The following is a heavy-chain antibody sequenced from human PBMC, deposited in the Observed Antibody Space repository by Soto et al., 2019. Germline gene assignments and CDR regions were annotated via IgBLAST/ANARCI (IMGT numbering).Heavy chain of an antibody. V-gene: IGHV4-59*01. CDR2: VYYSGST. Sequence: QVQLQESGPGLVKPSETLSLTCTVSGDSISNYYWSWVRQPPGKGLEWIGYVYYSGSTNYNPSLKSRATISVDTSKHQFSLKLSSVTAADTAVYYCARTHYDLLTGYSYWYFALWGRGTLVTVSS. CDR1: GDSISNYY. D-gene: IGHD3-9*01. J-gene: IGHJ2*01. CDR3: ARTHYDLLTGYSYWYFAL.